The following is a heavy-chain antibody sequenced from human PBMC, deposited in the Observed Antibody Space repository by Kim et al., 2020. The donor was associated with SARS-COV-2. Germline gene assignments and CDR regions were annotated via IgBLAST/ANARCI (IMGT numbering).Heavy chain of an antibody. D-gene: IGHD1-26*01. J-gene: IGHJ4*02. CDR3: ARRKWELTVFDY. V-gene: IGHV4-59*08. Sequence: PPLKLRISISVDPTKNQSSLKLSSVTAADTAVYYCARRKWELTVFDYWGQGILVTVSS.